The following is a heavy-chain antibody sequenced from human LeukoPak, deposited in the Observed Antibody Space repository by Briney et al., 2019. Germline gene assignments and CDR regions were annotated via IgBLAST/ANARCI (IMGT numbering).Heavy chain of an antibody. V-gene: IGHV3-74*01. D-gene: IGHD3-10*01. J-gene: IGHJ4*02. Sequence: PGGSLRLSCAASGFIFSRYWMHWVRQAPGKELVWVSRINNDGSITNSADSVKGRFTISRDNAKDMLYLQMDSLRVEDTAIYYCARGPSVLGAIDNWGQGTLVGVSS. CDR2: INNDGSIT. CDR3: ARGPSVLGAIDN. CDR1: GFIFSRYW.